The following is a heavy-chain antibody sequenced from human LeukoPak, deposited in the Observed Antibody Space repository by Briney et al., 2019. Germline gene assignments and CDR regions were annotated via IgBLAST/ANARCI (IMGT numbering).Heavy chain of an antibody. J-gene: IGHJ5*02. CDR1: GFTFSNYD. CDR2: ASSQEGHR. CDR3: ARGSDSSGWHNWFDP. D-gene: IGHD3-22*01. Sequence: GGSLRLSCAASGFTFSNYDMLWVRQAPVQGLEWVAVASSQEGHRYYSDSVRGRFTVSRDNSKSTLYLEMTSLRADDTAVYYCARGSDSSGWHNWFDPWGQGTLVTVSS. V-gene: IGHV3-30*03.